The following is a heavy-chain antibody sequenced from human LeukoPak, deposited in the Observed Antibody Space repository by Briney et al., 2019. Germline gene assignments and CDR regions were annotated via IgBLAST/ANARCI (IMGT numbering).Heavy chain of an antibody. CDR1: GGSISSGSYD. V-gene: IGHV4-61*09. D-gene: IGHD3-10*01. CDR2: IYTSGSS. Sequence: PSETLSLTCTVSGGSISSGSYDWYWIRQPAGKGLEWIGHIYTSGSSNYSPSLKSRVTISVDTSKNQFSLKLSSVTAADTAVYYCARSMVRGVSDYWGQGTLVTVSS. CDR3: ARSMVRGVSDY. J-gene: IGHJ4*02.